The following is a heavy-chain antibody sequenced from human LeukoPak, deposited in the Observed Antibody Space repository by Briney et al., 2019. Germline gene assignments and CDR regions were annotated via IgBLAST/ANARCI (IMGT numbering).Heavy chain of an antibody. Sequence: GGSLRLSCAVSGFTFSTYSMNWVRQAPGKGPEWVSYIYSSSTYIYYANSVKGRFTISRDNAKNSLFLQMNSLRAEDTAVYYCARGLNNTGGERLDSWGQGTLVTVSS. V-gene: IGHV3-21*01. CDR2: IYSSSTYI. J-gene: IGHJ4*02. CDR3: ARGLNNTGGERLDS. D-gene: IGHD3-10*01. CDR1: GFTFSTYS.